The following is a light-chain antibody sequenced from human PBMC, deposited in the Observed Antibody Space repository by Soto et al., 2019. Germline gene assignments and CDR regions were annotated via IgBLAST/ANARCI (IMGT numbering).Light chain of an antibody. V-gene: IGLV1-40*01. Sequence: QLVLTQPPSVSEAPGQRVTISCTGSSSNIGAGYEAHWYQQVPGTAPKLLIYENNNRSSGVPDRFSGSKSGTSASLAITGLQAEDEAEYYCQSYDSSLSGYVFGTGTKLTVL. CDR2: ENN. J-gene: IGLJ1*01. CDR3: QSYDSSLSGYV. CDR1: SSNIGAGYE.